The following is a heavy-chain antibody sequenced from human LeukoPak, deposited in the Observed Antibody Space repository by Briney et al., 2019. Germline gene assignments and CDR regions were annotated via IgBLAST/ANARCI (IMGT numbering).Heavy chain of an antibody. CDR2: IRYDGSNK. CDR3: VKEIRRNYFYGMDV. J-gene: IGHJ6*02. Sequence: PGGSLRLSCAASGFSLSNSDMHWVSQAPGKGLEWVAFIRYDGSNKYYEDSVKGRLTISRDNAKNTLFLRMYSLRPEDTAVYYCVKEIRRNYFYGMDVWGQGTSVTVSS. CDR1: GFSLSNSD. V-gene: IGHV3-30*02.